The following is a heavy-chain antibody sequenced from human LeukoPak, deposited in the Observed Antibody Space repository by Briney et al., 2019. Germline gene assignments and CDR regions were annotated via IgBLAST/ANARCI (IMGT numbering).Heavy chain of an antibody. CDR2: IKQDGSEK. V-gene: IGHV3-7*01. CDR3: ASFIARYAFDI. D-gene: IGHD6-13*01. CDR1: GFTFSSYW. J-gene: IGHJ3*02. Sequence: NPGGSLRLSCAASGFTFSSYWMSWVRQAPGKGLEWVANIKQDGSEKYYVDSVKGRFTISRDNAKNSLYLQMNSLRAEGTAVYYCASFIARYAFDIWGQGTMVTVSS.